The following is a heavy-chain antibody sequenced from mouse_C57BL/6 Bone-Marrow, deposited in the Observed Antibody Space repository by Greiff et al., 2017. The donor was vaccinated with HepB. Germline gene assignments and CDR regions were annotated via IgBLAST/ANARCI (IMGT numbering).Heavy chain of an antibody. Sequence: QVTLKESGPGILQSSQTLSLTCSFSGFSLSTSGMGVSWIRQPSGKGLEWLAHIYWDDDKRYHPSLKSRLTISKDTSRNQVFLKITSVDTADTATYYCARRGYYYGTPWYFDVWGTGTTVTVSS. CDR3: ARRGYYYGTPWYFDV. D-gene: IGHD1-1*01. J-gene: IGHJ1*03. CDR2: IYWDDDK. V-gene: IGHV8-12*01. CDR1: GFSLSTSGMG.